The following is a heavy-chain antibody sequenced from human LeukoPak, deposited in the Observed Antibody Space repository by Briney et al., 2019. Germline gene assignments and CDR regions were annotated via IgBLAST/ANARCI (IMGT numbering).Heavy chain of an antibody. D-gene: IGHD3-3*01. Sequence: PSETLSLTCTVSGGSISSSSYYWGWIRQPPGKGLEWIGSIYYSGSTYYNPSLKSRVTISIDTSQNQFSLKLNSVTAADTAVYYCARQLRFLEWLYYFDYWGQGTLVTVSS. CDR3: ARQLRFLEWLYYFDY. CDR2: IYYSGST. J-gene: IGHJ4*02. V-gene: IGHV4-39*07. CDR1: GGSISSSSYY.